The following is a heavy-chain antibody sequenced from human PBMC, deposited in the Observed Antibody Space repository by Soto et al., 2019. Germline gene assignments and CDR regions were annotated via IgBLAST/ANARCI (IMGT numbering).Heavy chain of an antibody. CDR3: AGAEYQTAMCSNYCYYGMDV. Sequence: SVKVSCKASGGTFSSYAISWVRQAPGQGLEWMGGIIPIFGTANYAQKFQGRVTITADESTSTAYMELSSLRSEDTAVYYCAGAEYQTAMCSNYCYYGMDVWGQGNTGTVSS. V-gene: IGHV1-69*13. CDR1: GGTFSSYA. J-gene: IGHJ6*01. D-gene: IGHD5-18*01. CDR2: IIPIFGTA.